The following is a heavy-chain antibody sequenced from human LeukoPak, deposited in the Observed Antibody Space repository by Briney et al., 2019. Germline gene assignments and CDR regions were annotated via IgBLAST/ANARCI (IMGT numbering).Heavy chain of an antibody. CDR1: EYTFSVYH. J-gene: IGHJ4*02. CDR3: ARRCDTSSYYTYYFDY. D-gene: IGHD3-22*01. Sequence: ASVKVSCKASEYTFSVYHIHWVRQAPGQGLEWMGWINPNSGGTNYAQKFQGRVTMTRDTSISTAYMELSRLRSDDTAVYFCARRCDTSSYYTYYFDYWGQGTLVTVSS. V-gene: IGHV1-2*02. CDR2: INPNSGGT.